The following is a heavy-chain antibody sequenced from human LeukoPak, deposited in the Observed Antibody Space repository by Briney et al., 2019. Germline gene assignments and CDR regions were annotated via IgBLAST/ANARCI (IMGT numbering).Heavy chain of an antibody. CDR2: INHSGST. CDR3: ARVRGYCSGGSCYGWVDY. CDR1: GGSFSGYY. J-gene: IGHJ4*02. V-gene: IGHV4-34*01. Sequence: SETLSLTCAVYGGSFSGYYWSWIRQPPAKGLEWIGEINHSGSTNYNPSLKSRVTISVDTSKNQFALNLSSVTAADMAVYYCARVRGYCSGGSCYGWVDYWGQGTLVSVSS. D-gene: IGHD2-15*01.